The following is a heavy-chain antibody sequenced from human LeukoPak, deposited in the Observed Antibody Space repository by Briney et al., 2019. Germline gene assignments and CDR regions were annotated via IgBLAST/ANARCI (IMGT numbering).Heavy chain of an antibody. CDR1: GYSFTSYW. CDR3: ARLSLWFGEFMPANWFDP. V-gene: IGHV5-51*01. CDR2: IYPGDSDT. J-gene: IGHJ5*02. Sequence: HGESLKISCKGSGYSFTSYWIGWVRQMPGKGLEWMGIIYPGDSDTRYSPSFQGQVPISADKSISTAYLQWSSLKASDTAMYYCARLSLWFGEFMPANWFDPWGQGTLVTVSS. D-gene: IGHD3-10*01.